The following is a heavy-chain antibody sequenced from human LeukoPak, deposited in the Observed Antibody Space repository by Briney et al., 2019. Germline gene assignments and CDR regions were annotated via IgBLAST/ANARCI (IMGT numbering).Heavy chain of an antibody. CDR2: ITRSSTST. CDR1: GFTFRSYS. J-gene: IGHJ5*02. D-gene: IGHD1-20*01. CDR3: ARDNWNDAPGGFDP. Sequence: TGGSLRLSCAASGFTFRSYSMNWLRQAPGKGLEWVSSITRSSTSTYYTDSVRGRFTISRDNAKNSLYLQMNSLRAEDKAVYYCARDNWNDAPGGFDPWGQGTLVTVSS. V-gene: IGHV3-21*01.